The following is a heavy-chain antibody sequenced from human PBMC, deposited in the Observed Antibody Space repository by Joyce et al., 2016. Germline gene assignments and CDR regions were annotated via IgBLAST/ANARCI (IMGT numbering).Heavy chain of an antibody. V-gene: IGHV3-7*01. CDR3: ARHIAAPSYYFEY. D-gene: IGHD6-13*01. J-gene: IGHJ4*02. CDR2: IKKDEGEK. Sequence: EVQLVESGGGLVQPGGSLRLSCAASGFSFRSYWMSWVRQAPGKGLEWVANIKKDEGEKKYVDSVRGRFTITRDNAKNSLYLQMNSLRAEDTAVYYCARHIAAPSYYFEYWGQGTLVTVSS. CDR1: GFSFRSYW.